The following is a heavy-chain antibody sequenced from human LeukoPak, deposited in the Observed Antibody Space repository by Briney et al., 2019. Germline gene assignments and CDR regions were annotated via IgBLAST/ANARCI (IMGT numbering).Heavy chain of an antibody. D-gene: IGHD2-15*01. J-gene: IGHJ6*02. CDR1: GFTFSSYT. Sequence: GGSLRLSCATSGFTFSSYTINWVRQAPGKGLEWVSSISNSSSYIYYADSVKGRFTMSRDNSKNSLYLQMNSLRAEDTAVYYCARCGGCQSYGLDVWGQGTTVTVSS. V-gene: IGHV3-21*01. CDR2: ISNSSSYI. CDR3: ARCGGCQSYGLDV.